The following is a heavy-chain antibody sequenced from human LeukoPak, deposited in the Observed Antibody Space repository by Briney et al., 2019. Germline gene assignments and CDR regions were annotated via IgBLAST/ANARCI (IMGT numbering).Heavy chain of an antibody. D-gene: IGHD4-23*01. CDR1: GGTFSSYA. J-gene: IGHJ2*01. Sequence: SVKVSCRASGGTFSSYAISWVRQAPGQGLEWMGGIIPIFGTANYAQKFQGRVTITADESTSTAYMELSSLRSEDTAVYYCASSHYGGNYWYFDLWGRGTLVTVSS. CDR3: ASSHYGGNYWYFDL. V-gene: IGHV1-69*13. CDR2: IIPIFGTA.